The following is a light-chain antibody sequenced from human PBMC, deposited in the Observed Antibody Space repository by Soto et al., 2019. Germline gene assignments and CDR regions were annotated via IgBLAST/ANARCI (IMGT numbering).Light chain of an antibody. V-gene: IGKV3-15*01. J-gene: IGKJ3*01. CDR2: ASS. Sequence: EIVMTQSPATLSVSPGERATLSCRASQSISTNVAWYQQKPGQAPRLLIHASSTRATGIPARFSGSGSGTHFTLTIGSLQSEDSAVYYCQQYNNWPIFTFGPGTKVDI. CDR3: QQYNNWPIFT. CDR1: QSISTN.